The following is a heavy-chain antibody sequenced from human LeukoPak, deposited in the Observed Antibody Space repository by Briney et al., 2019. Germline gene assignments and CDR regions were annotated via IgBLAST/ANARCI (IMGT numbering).Heavy chain of an antibody. CDR1: GFTFSSSW. J-gene: IGHJ6*04. CDR2: ITRDGSST. D-gene: IGHD3-16*01. Sequence: PGASLRLSCAASGFTFSSSWMHWVRQAPGKGLVWVSRITRDGSSTTYADSVKGRFTTSRDNAKNTLYLQMDSLRDDDTAVYYCARDPGYESWGPFWGGMDVWGNGTTVIVSS. V-gene: IGHV3-74*01. CDR3: ARDPGYESWGPFWGGMDV.